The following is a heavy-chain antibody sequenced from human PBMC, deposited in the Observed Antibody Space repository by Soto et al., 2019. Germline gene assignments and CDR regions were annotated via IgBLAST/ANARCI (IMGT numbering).Heavy chain of an antibody. Sequence: GSLRLSCAASGFTFSSYSMNWVRQAPGKGLEWVSYISSSSSTIYYADSVKGRFTIPRDNAKNSLYLQMNSLRDEDTAVYYCACGLRYFDWLPHYYYYGMDVWGQGTTVTSP. V-gene: IGHV3-48*02. J-gene: IGHJ6*02. CDR1: GFTFSSYS. D-gene: IGHD3-9*01. CDR2: ISSSSSTI. CDR3: ACGLRYFDWLPHYYYYGMDV.